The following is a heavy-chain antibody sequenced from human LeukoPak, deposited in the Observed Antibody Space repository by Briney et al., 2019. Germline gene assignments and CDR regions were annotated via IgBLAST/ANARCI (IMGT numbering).Heavy chain of an antibody. V-gene: IGHV4-59*01. D-gene: IGHD4-23*01. J-gene: IGHJ4*02. CDR3: ARDPEFDGGHGFDH. Sequence: SETLSLTCSVSGGSLSNYYWNWIRQPPGKGLEWIGQIYYSGGTKYNPSLQSRVTISVDTSKTQFSLKLSSVTAADTAVYYCARDPEFDGGHGFDHWGQGTLVTVSS. CDR1: GGSLSNYY. CDR2: IYYSGGT.